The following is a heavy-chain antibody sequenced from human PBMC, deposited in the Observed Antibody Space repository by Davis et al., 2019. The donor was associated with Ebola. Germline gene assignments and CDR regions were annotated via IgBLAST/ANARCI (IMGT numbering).Heavy chain of an antibody. CDR2: ISGSGGST. J-gene: IGHJ4*02. CDR3: ARGATVTTTPLDY. V-gene: IGHV3-23*01. CDR1: GFTFSTYA. D-gene: IGHD4-11*01. Sequence: PGGSLRLSCVASGFTFSTYAVSWVRQSPGKGLEWVSSISGSGGSTWYADSVKGRFTISRDNAKNTLHLQMNSLRAEDTAVYYCARGATVTTTPLDYWGQGTLVTVSS.